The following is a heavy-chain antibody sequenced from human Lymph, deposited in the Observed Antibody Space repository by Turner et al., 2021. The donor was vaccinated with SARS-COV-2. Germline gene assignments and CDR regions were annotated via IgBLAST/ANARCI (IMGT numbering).Heavy chain of an antibody. J-gene: IGHJ4*02. CDR3: TTHSAPDY. CDR2: NKTKTEGGTT. D-gene: IGHD6-13*01. V-gene: IGHV3-15*01. Sequence: EVQLLESGAVLVRPGGSLRLSCAVTGFTFSNAWMTWVRQAQGMGLEWVGRNKTKTEGGTTDYAAPVKGRFTIARDDSKNTLDLQMNSLKTADTAVYYCTTHSAPDYWGQGTLVTVSS. CDR1: GFTFSNAW.